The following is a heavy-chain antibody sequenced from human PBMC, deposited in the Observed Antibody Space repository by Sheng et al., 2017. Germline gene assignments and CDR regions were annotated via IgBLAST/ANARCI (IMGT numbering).Heavy chain of an antibody. CDR2: IWYDGSNK. Sequence: QVQLVESGGGVVQPGRSLRLSCAASGFTFSSYGMHWVRQAPGKGLEWVAVIWYDGSNKYYADSVKGRFTISRDNSKNTLYLQMNSLRAEDTAVYYCARNPTYSSSWSYYYYGMDVWGRRDHGHR. J-gene: IGHJ6*02. CDR3: ARNPTYSSSWSYYYYGMDV. D-gene: IGHD6-13*01. CDR1: GFTFSSYG. V-gene: IGHV3-33*01.